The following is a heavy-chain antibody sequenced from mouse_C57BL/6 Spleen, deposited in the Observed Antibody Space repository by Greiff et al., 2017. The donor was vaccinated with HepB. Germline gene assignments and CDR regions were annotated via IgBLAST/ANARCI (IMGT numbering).Heavy chain of an antibody. J-gene: IGHJ2*01. D-gene: IGHD1-1*01. V-gene: IGHV5-17*01. CDR3: ARSITTVVARFDY. CDR1: GFTFSDYG. Sequence: EVMLVESGGGLVKPGGSLKLSCAASGFTFSDYGMHWVRQAPEKGLEWVAYISSGSSTIYYADTVKGRFTISRDNAKNTLFLQMTSLRSEDTAMYYCARSITTVVARFDYWGQGTTLTVSS. CDR2: ISSGSSTI.